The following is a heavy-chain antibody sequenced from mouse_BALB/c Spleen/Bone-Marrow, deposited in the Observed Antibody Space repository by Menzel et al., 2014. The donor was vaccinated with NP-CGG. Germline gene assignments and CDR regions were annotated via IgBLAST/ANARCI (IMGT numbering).Heavy chain of an antibody. Sequence: EVKLVESGGGLVKSGGSLKLSCAASGFSFNSYGMSWVRQTPEKRLEWVATISGGGSYTFYPDSVKGRFTISRGNAKNNLYLQLSSLRSEGTALYYCARHAYYDQTEVSFVYWGQGTLVTVSA. D-gene: IGHD2-4*01. V-gene: IGHV5-9-2*01. J-gene: IGHJ3*01. CDR1: GFSFNSYG. CDR3: ARHAYYDQTEVSFVY. CDR2: ISGGGSYT.